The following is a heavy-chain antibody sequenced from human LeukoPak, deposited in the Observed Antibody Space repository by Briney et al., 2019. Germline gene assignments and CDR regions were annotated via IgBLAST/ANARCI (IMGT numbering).Heavy chain of an antibody. CDR2: IYYSGST. CDR1: GASISSGNSY. J-gene: IGHJ6*03. V-gene: IGHV4-30-4*08. Sequence: PSQTLSLTCTVSGASISSGNSYWSWIRQPPGKGLEWIGYIYYSGSTYYNTSLKSRVTISVDTSKNQFSLKLSSVTAADTAVYYCARSNCGYDSIPNYMDVWGKGTTVTVSS. D-gene: IGHD5-12*01. CDR3: ARSNCGYDSIPNYMDV.